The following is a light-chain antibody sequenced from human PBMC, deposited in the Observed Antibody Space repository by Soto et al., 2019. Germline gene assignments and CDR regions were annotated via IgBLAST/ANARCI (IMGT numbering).Light chain of an antibody. CDR2: DAS. J-gene: IGKJ1*01. Sequence: DIQMTQSPSSLSASVGDRVTITCQASQDISNYLNWYQQKPGKAPKLLIYDASNLETGVPSRFSGSGSGTDFTFTISILQPEDIATYYCQQYDNPAWTFGQGTKVEIK. V-gene: IGKV1-33*01. CDR1: QDISNY. CDR3: QQYDNPAWT.